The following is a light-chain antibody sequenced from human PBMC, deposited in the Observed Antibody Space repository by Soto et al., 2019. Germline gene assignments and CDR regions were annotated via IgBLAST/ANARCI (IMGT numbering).Light chain of an antibody. CDR3: QQYNSYRT. Sequence: DIQMTQSPSSLSASVGDRVTITCRASQSISSYLNWYQQKPGKAPKLLIYKASTLESGVPSRFSGSGSGTEFILTISSLQPDDFATYYCQQYNSYRTFGQGTKVDIK. CDR2: KAS. CDR1: QSISSY. J-gene: IGKJ1*01. V-gene: IGKV1-5*03.